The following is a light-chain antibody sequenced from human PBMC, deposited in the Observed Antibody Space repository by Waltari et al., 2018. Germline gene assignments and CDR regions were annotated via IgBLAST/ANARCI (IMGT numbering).Light chain of an antibody. CDR3: QQCSNWPPEYT. Sequence: ELVLTQSPATLSLSPGERATLSCRASQSVSRHLAWYQQKPGQAPRLLIDDVSNRATGIPGRFSGSGSGTDFTLTISSLEPEDFAVYFCQQCSNWPPEYTFGQGTKLEIK. V-gene: IGKV3-11*01. J-gene: IGKJ2*01. CDR1: QSVSRH. CDR2: DVS.